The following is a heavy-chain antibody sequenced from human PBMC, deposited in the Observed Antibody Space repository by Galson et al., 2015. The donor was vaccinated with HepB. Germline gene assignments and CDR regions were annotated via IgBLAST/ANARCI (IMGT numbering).Heavy chain of an antibody. Sequence: SLRLSCAVSGFAFNSYTMHWVRQAPGQGLEWVAVIAYDASTKYYTDSVKGRFTISRDNSKNTLYLQMNGLRAEDTAVYYCAKAMLKYWSIPLSYNMDVWGKGTTV. J-gene: IGHJ6*03. CDR1: GFAFNSYT. V-gene: IGHV3-30*18. CDR3: AKAMLKYWSIPLSYNMDV. D-gene: IGHD2-8*02. CDR2: IAYDASTK.